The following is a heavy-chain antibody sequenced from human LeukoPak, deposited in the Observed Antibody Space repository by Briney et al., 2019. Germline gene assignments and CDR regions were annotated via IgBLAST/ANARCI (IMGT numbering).Heavy chain of an antibody. J-gene: IGHJ4*02. CDR2: ISMSSTYI. D-gene: IGHD4-11*01. CDR3: ARGGPHDYSDYCFDY. Sequence: PGGSLRLSCAASGFTFSSYTMNWVRQAPGKGLEWVSSISMSSTYIYYAESVKGRFTISSDNAKNTLQLQMNSLRAEDMAVYYCARGGPHDYSDYCFDYWGQGTLVTVSS. V-gene: IGHV3-21*01. CDR1: GFTFSSYT.